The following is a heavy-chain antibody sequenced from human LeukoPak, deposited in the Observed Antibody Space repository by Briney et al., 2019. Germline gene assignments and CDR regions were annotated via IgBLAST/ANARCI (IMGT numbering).Heavy chain of an antibody. D-gene: IGHD3-10*01. CDR2: ISSDETNI. Sequence: GGSLRLSCAASGFTFSQYWMHWVRQAPGKGLEWVSRISSDETNIKYADSVKGRFTVSRDNVKNTMHLQMTSLRVEDTAVYYCARERGSESYYFPLTGWGQGTLVTVSS. CDR1: GFTFSQYW. J-gene: IGHJ4*02. CDR3: ARERGSESYYFPLTG. V-gene: IGHV3-74*03.